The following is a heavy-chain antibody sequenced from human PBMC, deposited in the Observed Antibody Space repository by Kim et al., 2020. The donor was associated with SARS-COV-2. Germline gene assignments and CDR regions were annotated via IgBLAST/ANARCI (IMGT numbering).Heavy chain of an antibody. Sequence: GGSLRLSCAASGFTFSSYGMHWVRQAPGKGLEWVAVIWYDGSNKYYADSVKGRFTISRDNSKNTLYLQMNSLRAEDTAVYYCARDPDFYDSSGYYDYWGQGTLVTVSS. CDR1: GFTFSSYG. J-gene: IGHJ4*02. CDR3: ARDPDFYDSSGYYDY. V-gene: IGHV3-33*01. D-gene: IGHD3-22*01. CDR2: IWYDGSNK.